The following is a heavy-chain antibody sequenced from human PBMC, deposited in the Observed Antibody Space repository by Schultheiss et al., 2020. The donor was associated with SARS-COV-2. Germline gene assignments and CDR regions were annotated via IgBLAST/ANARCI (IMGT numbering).Heavy chain of an antibody. D-gene: IGHD3-22*01. CDR1: GYSISSGYY. CDR2: INHRGTT. Sequence: SETLSLTCAVSGYSISSGYYWGWIRQPPGKGLEWIGEINHRGTTNYNPSLKSRVTISVDTSKNQFSLKLSSVTAADTAVYYCARGRYYYDSSGRYWYFDLWGRGTLVTVSS. CDR3: ARGRYYYDSSGRYWYFDL. J-gene: IGHJ2*01. V-gene: IGHV4-38-2*01.